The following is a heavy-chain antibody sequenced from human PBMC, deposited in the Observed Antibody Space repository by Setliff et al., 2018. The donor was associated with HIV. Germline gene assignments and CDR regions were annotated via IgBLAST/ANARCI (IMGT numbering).Heavy chain of an antibody. CDR3: ARVPHRVVGTTTLLYHFDY. J-gene: IGHJ4*02. CDR1: GYTISSGYY. Sequence: SETLSLTCAVSGYTISSGYYWAWIRQSPGKGLDWIGSIHHSGTTYYNPSLKSRVTISVDTTTNQVSLQVNSVTAVDTAVYYCARVPHRVVGTTTLLYHFDYWGLGTLVTVSS. D-gene: IGHD1-26*01. CDR2: IHHSGTT. V-gene: IGHV4-38-2*01.